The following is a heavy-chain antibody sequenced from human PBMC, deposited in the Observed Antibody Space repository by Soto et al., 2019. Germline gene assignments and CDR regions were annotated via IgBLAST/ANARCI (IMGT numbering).Heavy chain of an antibody. J-gene: IGHJ3*02. V-gene: IGHV4-39*01. CDR2: IYSNGVT. CDR1: GGSISSTNSY. D-gene: IGHD1-1*01. Sequence: SETLSLTCTVSGGSISSTNSYWGWIRQPPGKGLDWIGIIYSNGVTSYSPSLGSRVTMSIDTPNNQVSLRLNSVSAADTALYYCARVERGTVTTVVDAFDIWGPGTMVTVSS. CDR3: ARVERGTVTTVVDAFDI.